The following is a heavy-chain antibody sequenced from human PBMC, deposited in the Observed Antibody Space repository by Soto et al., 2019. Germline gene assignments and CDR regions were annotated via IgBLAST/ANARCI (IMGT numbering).Heavy chain of an antibody. Sequence: QVQLVQSGAEVKKPGASVKVSCKASGYTFTGYYMHWVRQAPGQGLEWMGWIKPNSGGTNYAQKFQGRVTMTRDTSISTAYMELSRLRSDATAVYYCARDGAYCGGDCYSTGFDPWGQGTLVTVSS. V-gene: IGHV1-2*02. J-gene: IGHJ5*02. D-gene: IGHD2-21*02. CDR3: ARDGAYCGGDCYSTGFDP. CDR1: GYTFTGYY. CDR2: IKPNSGGT.